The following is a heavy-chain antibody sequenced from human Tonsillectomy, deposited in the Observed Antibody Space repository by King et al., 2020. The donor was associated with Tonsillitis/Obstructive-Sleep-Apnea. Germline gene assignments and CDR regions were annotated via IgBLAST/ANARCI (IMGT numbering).Heavy chain of an antibody. CDR3: ARGVQQLSFDY. CDR1: GYTFTSYY. CDR2: INPSGGTT. Sequence: QLVQSGAEVKKPGASEKVSCKASGYTFTSYYMHWVRQAPGQGLEWMGLINPSGGTTIYAQKFQGRVTMTRDTSTSTVYMEVRSLRSEDTAVYYCARGVQQLSFDYWGQGTLVTVSS. V-gene: IGHV1-46*01. D-gene: IGHD6-13*01. J-gene: IGHJ4*02.